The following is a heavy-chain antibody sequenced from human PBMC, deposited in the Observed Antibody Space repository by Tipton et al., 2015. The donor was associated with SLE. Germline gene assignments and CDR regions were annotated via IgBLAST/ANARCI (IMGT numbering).Heavy chain of an antibody. CDR3: AVYCSSTSCSFDY. Sequence: LRLSCTVSGGSISSGSYYWSWIRQPAGKGLEWIGRIYTSGSTNYNPSLKSRVTISVDTSKNHFSLKLSSVTAADTAVYYCAVYCSSTSCSFDYWGQGTLVTVSS. J-gene: IGHJ4*02. D-gene: IGHD2-2*01. CDR1: GGSISSGSYY. CDR2: IYTSGST. V-gene: IGHV4-61*02.